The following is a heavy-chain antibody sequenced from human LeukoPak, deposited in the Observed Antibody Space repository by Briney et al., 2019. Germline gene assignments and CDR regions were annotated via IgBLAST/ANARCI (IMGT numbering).Heavy chain of an antibody. J-gene: IGHJ4*02. D-gene: IGHD2-2*01. Sequence: PGGSLRLSCAASGFTFSSYATYWVRQAPGEGLEWVALAHHDGTKYYSDSVKGRFTVSRDNSKNTVYLQMSSLRAEDTAVYYCAKDTNAFSCDHWGQGTLVTVSS. CDR1: GFTFSSYA. V-gene: IGHV3-30*02. CDR3: AKDTNAFSCDH. CDR2: AHHDGTK.